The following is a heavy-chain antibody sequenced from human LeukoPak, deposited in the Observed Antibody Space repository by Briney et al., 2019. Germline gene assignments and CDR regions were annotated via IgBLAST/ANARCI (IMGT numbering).Heavy chain of an antibody. CDR2: INHSGST. Sequence: SETLSLTCAVYGGSFSGYYWSWIRQPPGKGLEWIGEINHSGSTNYNPSLKSRVTISLDKSTNKFSLKLSSVTAADTAVYYCARGSGPLGVFWSGFERWFDPWGRGSLVTVSS. D-gene: IGHD3-3*01. CDR1: GGSFSGYY. J-gene: IGHJ5*02. V-gene: IGHV4-34*01. CDR3: ARGSGPLGVFWSGFERWFDP.